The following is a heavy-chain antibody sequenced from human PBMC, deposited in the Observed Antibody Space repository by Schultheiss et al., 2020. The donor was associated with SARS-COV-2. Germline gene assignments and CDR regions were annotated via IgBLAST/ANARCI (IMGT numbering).Heavy chain of an antibody. V-gene: IGHV3-30*19. CDR1: GFTFSRNG. D-gene: IGHD1-26*01. Sequence: GGSLRLSCAASGFTFSRNGMHWVRQAPGKGLEWVAVIWYDGSNKYYADSVKGRFTISRDNSKNTLYLQMNSLRAEDTAVYYCARDQLGANFDYWGQGTLVTVSS. CDR2: IWYDGSNK. J-gene: IGHJ4*02. CDR3: ARDQLGANFDY.